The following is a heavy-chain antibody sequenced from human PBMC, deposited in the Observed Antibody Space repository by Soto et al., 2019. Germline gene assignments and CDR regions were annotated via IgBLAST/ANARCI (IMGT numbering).Heavy chain of an antibody. V-gene: IGHV1-8*01. CDR3: ARRAETNGWNGFGADKYYFDF. J-gene: IGHJ4*02. CDR1: GYTFTSYD. CDR2: MNPNTGNS. Sequence: VKVSCKAFGYTFTSYDIYWVRQATGQGLEWMGWMNPNTGNSAYAQKFQGRVTVTSDTSINTVHMELSSLRSEDTAVYYCARRAETNGWNGFGADKYYFDFWGQGTLVTVSS. D-gene: IGHD1-1*01.